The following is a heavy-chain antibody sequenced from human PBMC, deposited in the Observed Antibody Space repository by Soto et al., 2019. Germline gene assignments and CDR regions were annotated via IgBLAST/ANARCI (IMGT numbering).Heavy chain of an antibody. D-gene: IGHD2-21*02. J-gene: IGHJ5*02. CDR2: LNPKSGDT. CDR3: ARGDFDTTANFYAGWFDP. CDR1: GYTFTGYY. Sequence: ASVKVSCKASGYTFTGYYIHWLRQAPGQGLEWLGWLNPKSGDTKYAQKFQSRVTMTNDTSISTAYMELSRLGSDDTAVYYCARGDFDTTANFYAGWFDPWGQGTLVTVSS. V-gene: IGHV1-2*02.